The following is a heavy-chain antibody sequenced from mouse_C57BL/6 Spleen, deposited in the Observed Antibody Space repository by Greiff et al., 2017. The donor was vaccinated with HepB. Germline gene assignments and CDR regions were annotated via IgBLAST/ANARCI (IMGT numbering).Heavy chain of an antibody. J-gene: IGHJ1*03. CDR2: ISSGSSTI. Sequence: EVNVVESGGGLVKPGGSLKLSCAASGFTFSDYGMHWVRQAPEKGLEWVAYISSGSSTIYYADTVKGRFTISRDNAKNTLFLQMTSLRSEDTAMYYCARGDDGYYAWYFDVWGTGTTVTVSS. CDR1: GFTFSDYG. D-gene: IGHD2-3*01. V-gene: IGHV5-17*01. CDR3: ARGDDGYYAWYFDV.